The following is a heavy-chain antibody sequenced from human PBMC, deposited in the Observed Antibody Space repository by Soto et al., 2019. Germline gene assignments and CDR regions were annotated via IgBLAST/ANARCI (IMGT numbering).Heavy chain of an antibody. J-gene: IGHJ5*02. Sequence: EVQLVESGGDLVQPGGSLRLSCAASGFTFSSSSMHWVRQGPGKGLVWVSRINTDGSSTAYADSVKGRFTISRDNAKNTLYLQMNSLRAEDTAVYYCARPLTTSGWAKLDPWGQGTLVTVSS. CDR2: INTDGSST. CDR3: ARPLTTSGWAKLDP. D-gene: IGHD6-19*01. CDR1: GFTFSSSS. V-gene: IGHV3-74*01.